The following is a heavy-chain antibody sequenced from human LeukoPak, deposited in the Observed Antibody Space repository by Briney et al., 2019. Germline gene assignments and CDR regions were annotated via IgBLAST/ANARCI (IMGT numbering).Heavy chain of an antibody. D-gene: IGHD6-13*01. V-gene: IGHV1-18*01. J-gene: IGHJ5*02. CDR2: ISAYNGNT. Sequence: ASVKVSCKDSGYTFTSYGISWVRQAPGQGLEWMGWISAYNGNTNYAQKLQGRVTMTTDTSTSTAYMELRSLRSDDTAVYYCARDLRPFGHQLPNWFDPWGQGTLVTVSS. CDR1: GYTFTSYG. CDR3: ARDLRPFGHQLPNWFDP.